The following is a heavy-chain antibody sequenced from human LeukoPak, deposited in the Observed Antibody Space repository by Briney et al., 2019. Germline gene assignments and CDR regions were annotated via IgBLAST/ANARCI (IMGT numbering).Heavy chain of an antibody. CDR3: ATFTYGSGVDY. J-gene: IGHJ4*02. CDR2: ISSSSSYI. Sequence: GGSLRLSCAASGFTFSSYSMNWVRQAPGKGLEWVSSISSSSSYIYYADSVKGRFTISRDNAKNSLYLQMNSLRAEDTAVYYCATFTYGSGVDYWGQGTLVTVSS. V-gene: IGHV3-21*01. CDR1: GFTFSSYS. D-gene: IGHD3-10*01.